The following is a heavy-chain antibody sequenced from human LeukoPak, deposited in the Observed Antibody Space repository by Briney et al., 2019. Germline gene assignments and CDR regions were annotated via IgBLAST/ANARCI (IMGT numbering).Heavy chain of an antibody. D-gene: IGHD3-10*01. CDR3: ATITMVRGVIHDY. J-gene: IGHJ4*02. V-gene: IGHV1-8*01. CDR2: MNPNSGNT. Sequence: ASVKVSCKASGYTINSYDINWVRQATGQGLEWMGWMNPNSGNTGYAQKFQGRVTMTRNTSISTAYMELSSLRSEDTAVYYCATITMVRGVIHDYWGQGNLVTVSS. CDR1: GYTINSYD.